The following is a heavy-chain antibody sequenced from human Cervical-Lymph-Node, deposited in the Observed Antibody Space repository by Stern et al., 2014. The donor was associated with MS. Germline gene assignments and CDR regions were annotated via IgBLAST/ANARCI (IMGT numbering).Heavy chain of an antibody. CDR1: GFVFSDAW. J-gene: IGHJ5*02. CDR3: TTLTRIAVAGNWFDP. CDR2: IDGGTT. D-gene: IGHD6-13*01. V-gene: IGHV3-15*01. Sequence: EVQLVESGGGLVKPGGSLRLSCAASGFVFSDAWNKIDGGTTDHAAPVKGRFTISRDDAKNTLYLQMNSLKIEDTAVYYCTTLTRIAVAGNWFDPWGQGTLVTVSS.